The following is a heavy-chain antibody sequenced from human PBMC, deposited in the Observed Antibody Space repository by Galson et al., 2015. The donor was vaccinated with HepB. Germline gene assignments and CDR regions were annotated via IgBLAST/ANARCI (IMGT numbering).Heavy chain of an antibody. CDR2: IWYDGGNK. CDR3: ARDSYGGNSAFFDY. Sequence: SLRLSCAASGFTFSSHGMHWVRQAPGRGLEWVAVIWYDGGNKYYADSVKGRFIMSRDNSKNTLDLQMNSLRAEDTAVYFCARDSYGGNSAFFDYWGHGTLVTVSS. CDR1: GFTFSSHG. J-gene: IGHJ4*01. V-gene: IGHV3-33*01. D-gene: IGHD4-23*01.